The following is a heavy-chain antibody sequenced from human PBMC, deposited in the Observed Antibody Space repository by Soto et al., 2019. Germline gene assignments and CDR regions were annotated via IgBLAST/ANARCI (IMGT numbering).Heavy chain of an antibody. D-gene: IGHD3-3*01. CDR1: GDSISSGDYY. J-gene: IGHJ4*02. CDR2: FYYSGST. CDR3: AREGSEGFADY. Sequence: QVQLQESGPGLVKPSQTLSLTCTVPGDSISSGDYYWSWIRQPPGKGLEWIGYFYYSGSTYYNPSLKSRVTISVDTSQNHFSLRLSSVTAADTAVYYCAREGSEGFADYWGQGTLVTVSS. V-gene: IGHV4-30-4*01.